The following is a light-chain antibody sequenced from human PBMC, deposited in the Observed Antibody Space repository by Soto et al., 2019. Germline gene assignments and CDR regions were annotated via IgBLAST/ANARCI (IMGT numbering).Light chain of an antibody. CDR2: DAF. V-gene: IGKV3-11*01. Sequence: EIVLTQSPATLSLSTGESATLSCRASQSVSSYLAWYHQKPGQAPRLLIYDAFNRATGIPARFSGSGSGTDFTLTISSLDPEDFAVYYCQQRSNWPPLFTVVPGTKVDIK. J-gene: IGKJ3*01. CDR1: QSVSSY. CDR3: QQRSNWPPLFT.